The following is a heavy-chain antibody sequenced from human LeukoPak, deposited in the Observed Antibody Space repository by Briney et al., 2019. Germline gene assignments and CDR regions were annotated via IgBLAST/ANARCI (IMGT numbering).Heavy chain of an antibody. J-gene: IGHJ4*02. CDR3: ARDSGPLLYYYDSSGYPTNY. CDR1: GYTFTGYY. Sequence: ASVKVSCKASGYTFTGYYMHWVRQAPGQGLEWMGWINPNSGGTNYAQKFQGRVTMTRDTSISTAYMELSRLRSDDTAVYYCARDSGPLLYYYDSSGYPTNYWGQGTLVTVSS. V-gene: IGHV1-2*02. CDR2: INPNSGGT. D-gene: IGHD3-22*01.